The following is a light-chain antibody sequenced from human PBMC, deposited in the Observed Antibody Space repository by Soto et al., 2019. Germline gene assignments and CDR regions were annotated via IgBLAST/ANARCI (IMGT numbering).Light chain of an antibody. V-gene: IGLV2-14*03. J-gene: IGLJ1*01. CDR2: DVS. CDR1: SSDIGNYNY. Sequence: QSVLTQPDSVSGSPGQSVAISCTAASSDIGNYNYVSWYQQRPGKVPKLIIHDVSDRPSGVSDRFSGSKSGNTASLTISGLQAEDEADYYCSSYTSNSTYVLGTGTKVTVL. CDR3: SSYTSNSTYV.